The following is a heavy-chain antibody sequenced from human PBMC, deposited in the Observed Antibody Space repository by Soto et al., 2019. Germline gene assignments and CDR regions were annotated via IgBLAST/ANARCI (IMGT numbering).Heavy chain of an antibody. CDR2: ISYDGSNK. CDR3: ARDQWKGSYYFDY. D-gene: IGHD1-1*01. Sequence: GGSLRLSCAASGFTFSSYAMHWVRQAPGKGLEWVAVISYDGSNKYYADSVKGRFTISRDNSKNTLYLQMNSLRAEDTAVYYCARDQWKGSYYFDYWGQGTLVTVSS. CDR1: GFTFSSYA. J-gene: IGHJ4*02. V-gene: IGHV3-30-3*01.